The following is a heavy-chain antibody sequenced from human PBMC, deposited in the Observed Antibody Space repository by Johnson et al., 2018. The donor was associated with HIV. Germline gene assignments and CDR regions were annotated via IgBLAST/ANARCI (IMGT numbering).Heavy chain of an antibody. CDR3: ANHRADYYDSSGYPDAVDI. J-gene: IGHJ3*02. CDR2: ISGSGGST. Sequence: VLLLESGGGLVQPGGSLRLSCAASGFTFSSYAMSWVRQAPGKGLEWVSAISGSGGSTYYADSVKGRFNISRDNSKNTLYLQMNSLRAEDTAVYYCANHRADYYDSSGYPDAVDIWGQGTMVTVSS. D-gene: IGHD3-22*01. V-gene: IGHV3-23*01. CDR1: GFTFSSYA.